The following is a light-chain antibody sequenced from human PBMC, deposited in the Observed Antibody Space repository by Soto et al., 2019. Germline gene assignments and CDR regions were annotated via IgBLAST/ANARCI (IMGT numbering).Light chain of an antibody. V-gene: IGLV2-8*01. Sequence: QSALTQPPSASGSPGQSVTISCTGTSSDVGGYNYVSWYQQHPGKAPKLMIYEVSKRPSGVPDRFSASKSGNTASLTVSGLQAEDEADYYCSSYAGSNSYVFGTGTQLTVL. CDR3: SSYAGSNSYV. CDR2: EVS. J-gene: IGLJ1*01. CDR1: SSDVGGYNY.